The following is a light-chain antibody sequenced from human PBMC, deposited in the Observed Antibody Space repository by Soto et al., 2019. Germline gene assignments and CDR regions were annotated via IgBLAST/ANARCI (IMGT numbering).Light chain of an antibody. Sequence: EIVVTQSPATLSMSPGERATLSCRASQSVSSNLAWYQQKPGQTPRLLIYAASTRATGIPARFSGSGSGTEFTLTISSLQSEDFAVYYCQHYNGWPPLITFGQGTRLEIK. CDR1: QSVSSN. CDR3: QHYNGWPPLIT. V-gene: IGKV3-15*01. J-gene: IGKJ5*01. CDR2: AAS.